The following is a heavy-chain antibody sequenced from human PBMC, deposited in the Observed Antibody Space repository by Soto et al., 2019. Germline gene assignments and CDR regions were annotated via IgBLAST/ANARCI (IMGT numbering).Heavy chain of an antibody. Sequence: PSETLCHTCTVSGDSIIRGAYCWTWIRQHPGTGLEWIGYIANSGRTYYNPSLKSRLTISVDTSKNQFSLKLSSVTAADTAVYYCARALRRDGDYANYFDYWGQGTLVTVSS. CDR3: ARALRRDGDYANYFDY. J-gene: IGHJ4*02. CDR1: GDSIIRGAYC. V-gene: IGHV4-31*03. D-gene: IGHD4-17*01. CDR2: IANSGRT.